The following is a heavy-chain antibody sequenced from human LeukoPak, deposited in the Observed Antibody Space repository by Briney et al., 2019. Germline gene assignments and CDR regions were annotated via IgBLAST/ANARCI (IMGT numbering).Heavy chain of an antibody. J-gene: IGHJ2*01. CDR2: ICWNSGSI. V-gene: IGHV3-9*01. D-gene: IGHD4-17*01. Sequence: GRSLRLSCAASGFTFDDYAMDWVRQAPGKGLEWVSGICWNSGSIGYADSVKGRFTISIDNAKNTLYLQMNSLRAEDTALYYCAKIRDYGDYPNYWYFDLWGRGTLVTVSS. CDR3: AKIRDYGDYPNYWYFDL. CDR1: GFTFDDYA.